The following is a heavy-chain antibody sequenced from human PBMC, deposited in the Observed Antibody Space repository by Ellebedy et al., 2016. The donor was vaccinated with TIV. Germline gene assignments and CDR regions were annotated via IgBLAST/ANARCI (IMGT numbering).Heavy chain of an antibody. CDR2: ISGSGTT. V-gene: IGHV4-59*02. D-gene: IGHD4-23*01. CDR3: ARMYTNTPIRGFDYFYGMDV. Sequence: SETLSLTCTVSGDSVSGHYWNWVRQPPGKRLEWIGYISGSGTTNYNPSLRSRVTISLDTSKSQLSLKVRSVTAADTAVYFCARMYTNTPIRGFDYFYGMDVWGQGTTVTVSS. J-gene: IGHJ6*02. CDR1: GDSVSGHY.